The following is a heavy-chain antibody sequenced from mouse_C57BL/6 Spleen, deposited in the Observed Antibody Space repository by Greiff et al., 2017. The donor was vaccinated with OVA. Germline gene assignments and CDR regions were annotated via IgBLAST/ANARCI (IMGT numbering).Heavy chain of an antibody. CDR2: FWRGGST. D-gene: IGHD2-4*01. CDR3: ARRGDYGPFYAMDY. CDR1: GFSLPSYG. Sequence: VQLQQSGPGLVQPSQSLSITCTVSGFSLPSYGVHWVRQSPGKGLEWLGVFWRGGSTDYNAAFMSRLSITKDNSKSNVFFKMNGLRADDTAIYYCARRGDYGPFYAMDYWGQGTSVTVSS. V-gene: IGHV2-5*01. J-gene: IGHJ4*01.